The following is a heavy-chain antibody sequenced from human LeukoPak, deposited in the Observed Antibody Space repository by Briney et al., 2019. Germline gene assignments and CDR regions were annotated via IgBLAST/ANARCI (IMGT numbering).Heavy chain of an antibody. Sequence: GGSLRLSCAASGFTFSDYYMSRIRQAPGKGLEWVSYISSSSSYTNNADSVKGRFTISRDNARNSLYLQMNSLRAADTAVYYCARRGNIGNAFDFWGQGTVVTVSS. V-gene: IGHV3-11*03. CDR2: ISSSSSYT. J-gene: IGHJ3*01. D-gene: IGHD1-26*01. CDR1: GFTFSDYY. CDR3: ARRGNIGNAFDF.